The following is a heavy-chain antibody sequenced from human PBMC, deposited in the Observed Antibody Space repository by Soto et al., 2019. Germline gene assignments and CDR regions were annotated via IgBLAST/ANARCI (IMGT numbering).Heavy chain of an antibody. Sequence: QVQLQESGPGLVKPSETLSLTCTVSGDSVNSGSYYWSWIRQPPGMGLEWLGYIFYTGTTNYNPSLKSRVTISLHTSKNQFYLNLTSVTAADTAVYYCTRVSMLYYFHTSGRYYYDFWGRGTLVTVSS. CDR1: GDSVNSGSYY. D-gene: IGHD3-22*01. V-gene: IGHV4-61*01. CDR2: IFYTGTT. J-gene: IGHJ4*02. CDR3: TRVSMLYYFHTSGRYYYDF.